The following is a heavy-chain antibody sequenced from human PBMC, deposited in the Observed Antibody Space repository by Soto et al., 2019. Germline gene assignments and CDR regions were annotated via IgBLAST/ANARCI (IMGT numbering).Heavy chain of an antibody. CDR2: IIPILGIA. CDR1: GGTFSSYT. D-gene: IGHD6-6*01. CDR3: AREYGYSSSSGPYRRTYGTYDY. J-gene: IGHJ4*02. V-gene: IGHV1-69*04. Sequence: SVKVSCTACGGTFSSYTISWVRQAPGQGLEWMGRIIPILGIANYAQKFQGRVTITTDTSTSTAYMELRSLRSDDTAVYYCAREYGYSSSSGPYRRTYGTYDYWGQGTLVTVSS.